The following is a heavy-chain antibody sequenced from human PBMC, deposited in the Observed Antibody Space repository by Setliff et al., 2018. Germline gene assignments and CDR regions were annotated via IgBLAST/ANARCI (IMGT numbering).Heavy chain of an antibody. CDR2: LHPNGITT. CDR1: GFTLSRFW. V-gene: IGHV3-74*01. CDR3: VTDPPGSGWSFDS. D-gene: IGHD6-19*01. Sequence: GGSLRLSCVTSGFTLSRFWMHWVRQVPGKGLVWVSRLHPNGITTRYAASVKGRFTVSRDNSKKMVYLEMNTLGAEDTALYYCVTDPPGSGWSFDSWGQGTLVTVSS. J-gene: IGHJ4*02.